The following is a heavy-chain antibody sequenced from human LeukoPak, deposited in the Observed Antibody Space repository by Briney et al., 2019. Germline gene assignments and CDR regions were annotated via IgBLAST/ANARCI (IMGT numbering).Heavy chain of an antibody. J-gene: IGHJ4*02. CDR1: GYTLTSNY. V-gene: IGHV1-46*03. Sequence: ASVKVSCKASGYTLTSNYIHWVRQAPGQGLEWMGLINPSGGSTTYAQKFQGRVTMTRDTSTSTVYMELSSLRSEDTAVYYCARRIAVADYFDYWGQGTLVTVSS. CDR2: INPSGGST. D-gene: IGHD6-19*01. CDR3: ARRIAVADYFDY.